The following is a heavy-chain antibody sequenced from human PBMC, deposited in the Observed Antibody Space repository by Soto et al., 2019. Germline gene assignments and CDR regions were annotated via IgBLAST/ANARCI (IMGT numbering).Heavy chain of an antibody. CDR3: ARDLRMVYAIDFDY. J-gene: IGHJ4*02. CDR1: GFTFSSYS. V-gene: IGHV3-48*02. CDR2: ISSSGSTI. Sequence: EVQLVQSGGGLVQPGGSLRLSCAASGFTFSSYSMNWVRQAPGEGLRWVSYISSSGSTIYYADSVKGRFTISRDNAKNSLYLQMNSLRDEDTAVYYCARDLRMVYAIDFDYWGQGTLVTVSS. D-gene: IGHD2-8*01.